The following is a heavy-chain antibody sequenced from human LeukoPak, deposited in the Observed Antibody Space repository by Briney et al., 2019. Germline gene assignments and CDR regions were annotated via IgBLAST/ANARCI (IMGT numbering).Heavy chain of an antibody. V-gene: IGHV3-53*01. J-gene: IGHJ4*02. CDR3: ARTRASYDDY. Sequence: PGGSLRLSCAASGFTVSSNYLTWVRQAPGKGLEWVSVIFSTGNTDYADSVKGRFTISRDNSKNTLYHQMNSLRAEDTAVYYCARTRASYDDYWGQGTLVTVSS. D-gene: IGHD5-12*01. CDR2: IFSTGNT. CDR1: GFTVSSNY.